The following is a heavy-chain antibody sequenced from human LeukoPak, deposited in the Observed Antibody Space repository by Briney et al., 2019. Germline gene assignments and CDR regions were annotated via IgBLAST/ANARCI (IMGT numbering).Heavy chain of an antibody. CDR3: ARRLYCSSTSCYGSFDY. J-gene: IGHJ4*02. D-gene: IGHD2-2*01. V-gene: IGHV4-59*08. CDR2: IYSSGST. CDR1: GGSICSDY. Sequence: NPSETLSLTCAVSGGSICSDYWSWSRQPPGKGLEWIGYIYSSGSTNFNPSLKSRVTISVDTSKNQFSLKLSSVTAADTAVYYCARRLYCSSTSCYGSFDYWGQGTLVTVSS.